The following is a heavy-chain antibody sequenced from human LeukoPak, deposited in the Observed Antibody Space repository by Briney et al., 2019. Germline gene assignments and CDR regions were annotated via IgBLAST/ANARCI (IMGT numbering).Heavy chain of an antibody. J-gene: IGHJ4*02. V-gene: IGHV3-21*01. CDR3: AGDTAMAPRVDY. CDR2: ISSSSSYI. Sequence: GGSLRLSCAASGFTFSSYSMNWVRQAPGKGLEWVSSISSSSSYIYYADSVKGRFTISRDNAKNSLYLQMNSLRAEDTAVYYCAGDTAMAPRVDYWGQGTLDTVSS. CDR1: GFTFSSYS. D-gene: IGHD5-18*01.